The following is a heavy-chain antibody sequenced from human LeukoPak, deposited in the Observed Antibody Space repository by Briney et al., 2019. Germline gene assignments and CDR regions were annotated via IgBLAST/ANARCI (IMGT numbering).Heavy chain of an antibody. J-gene: IGHJ4*02. D-gene: IGHD2-15*01. CDR2: ISYDGSNK. CDR1: GFTFSSYA. CDR3: ARFCSGGSCY. V-gene: IGHV3-30*04. Sequence: HPGRSLRLSCAASGFTFSSYAMHWVRQAPGKGLEWVAVISYDGSNKYYADSVKGRFTISRDNSKNTLYLQMNSLSAEDTAVYYCARFCSGGSCYWGQGTLVTVSS.